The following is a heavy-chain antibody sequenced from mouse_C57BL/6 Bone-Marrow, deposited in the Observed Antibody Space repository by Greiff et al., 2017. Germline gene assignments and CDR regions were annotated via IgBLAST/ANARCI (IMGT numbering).Heavy chain of an antibody. D-gene: IGHD1-1*01. CDR2: IYPRSGNT. CDR3: ARGYYYGSSLTMDY. Sequence: VQLQQSGAELARPGASVKLSCKASGYTFTSYGISWVKQRTGQGLEWIGEIYPRSGNTYYNEKFKGKATLTADKSSSTAYMELRRLTSEDSAVYFCARGYYYGSSLTMDYWGQGTSVTVSS. V-gene: IGHV1-81*01. J-gene: IGHJ4*01. CDR1: GYTFTSYG.